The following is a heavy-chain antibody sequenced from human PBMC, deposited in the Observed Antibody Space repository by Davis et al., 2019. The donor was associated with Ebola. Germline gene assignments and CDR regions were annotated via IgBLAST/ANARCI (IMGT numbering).Heavy chain of an antibody. J-gene: IGHJ6*04. CDR1: GYTFTGYY. CDR2: INPNSGGT. D-gene: IGHD1-26*01. CDR3: ARDWGRATEKYYYYYYGMDV. V-gene: IGHV1-2*06. Sequence: ASVKVSCKASGYTFTGYYMHWVRQAPGQGLEWMGRINPNSGGTNYAQKFQGRVTMTRDTSISTAYMELRSLRSDDTAVYYCARDWGRATEKYYYYYYGMDVWGKGTTVTVSS.